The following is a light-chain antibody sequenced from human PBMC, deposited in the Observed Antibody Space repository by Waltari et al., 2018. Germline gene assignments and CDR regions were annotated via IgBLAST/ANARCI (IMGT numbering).Light chain of an antibody. CDR1: QFIGTN. J-gene: IGKJ1*01. V-gene: IGKV3-15*01. Sequence: VVMTQSPATLSVSPGEGVTLSCRASQFIGTNLAWYQQRPGQAPRLLIYGASSRAAGVPARFSGRGSGTEFTLAISDLKSEDSAVYYCQHYHNWPPWTFGQGTKVEIK. CDR3: QHYHNWPPWT. CDR2: GAS.